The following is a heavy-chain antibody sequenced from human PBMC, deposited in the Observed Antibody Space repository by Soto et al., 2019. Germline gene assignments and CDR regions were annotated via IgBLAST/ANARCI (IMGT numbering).Heavy chain of an antibody. J-gene: IGHJ6*02. CDR1: GGSISSSSYY. V-gene: IGHV4-39*01. D-gene: IGHD1-26*01. CDR2: IYYSGST. CDR3: ANSASYHNHAVDV. Sequence: HLQLQESGPGLVKASEILSLTYTVSGGSISSSSYYWSWIRQPPGKGLEWIGSIYYSGSTYYNPSLNSPVTIPVDTSKNQFSLKLSSVTAADTAVYHYANSASYHNHAVDVWGQGTTVTVSS.